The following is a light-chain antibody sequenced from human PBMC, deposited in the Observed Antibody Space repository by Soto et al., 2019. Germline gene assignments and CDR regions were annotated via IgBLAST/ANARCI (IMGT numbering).Light chain of an antibody. V-gene: IGLV3-1*01. Sequence: SYELTQPPSVSVSPGQTARITCSGDKLGEKFGCWYQQKPGQSPVVVIYEDKKRPSAIPERFSGSNSGNTATLTISGTEAMDEADYYCQTWDNSTVVFGGGTKLTVL. J-gene: IGLJ2*01. CDR3: QTWDNSTVV. CDR1: KLGEKF. CDR2: EDK.